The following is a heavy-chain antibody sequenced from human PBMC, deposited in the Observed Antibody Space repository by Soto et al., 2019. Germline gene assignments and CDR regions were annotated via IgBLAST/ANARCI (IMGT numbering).Heavy chain of an antibody. CDR1: GGSISGYY. V-gene: IGHV4-59*01. J-gene: IGHJ4*02. CDR3: ARFRDGYTFDY. D-gene: IGHD5-12*01. Sequence: PSETLSLTCTLSGGSISGYYWSWVRRPPGKGLDWIGYIYYTGSTNYNPSLKSRVTISVDPSKNQFSLHLSSVTAADTAVYYCARFRDGYTFDYWGRGTLVTVSS. CDR2: IYYTGST.